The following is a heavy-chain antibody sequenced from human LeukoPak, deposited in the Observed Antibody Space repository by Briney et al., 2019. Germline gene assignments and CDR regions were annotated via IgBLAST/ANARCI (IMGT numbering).Heavy chain of an antibody. CDR2: ISGSGGST. V-gene: IGHV3-23*01. CDR1: GFTFSSYA. CDR3: AKDDYYDSSGSRSDY. J-gene: IGHJ4*02. Sequence: GGSLRLSCAASGFTFSSYAMSWVRQAPGKGLEWVSAISGSGGSTYYADSVKGRFTISRDNSKNTLYLQMNSLRAEDTAVYYCAKDDYYDSSGSRSDYWGQGTLVTVSS. D-gene: IGHD3-22*01.